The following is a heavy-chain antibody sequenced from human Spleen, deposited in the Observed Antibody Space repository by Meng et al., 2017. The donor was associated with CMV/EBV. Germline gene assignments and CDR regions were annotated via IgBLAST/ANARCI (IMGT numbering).Heavy chain of an antibody. CDR2: MNPNSGKT. J-gene: IGHJ4*02. D-gene: IGHD3-16*01. CDR3: ARSVVITFGALDY. Sequence: ASVKVSCKASGYTFTSYDINWVRQATGQGLEWMGWMNPNSGKTGYAQKFQGRVTITRNTSISTAYMELSSLRSEYTAVYYCARSVVITFGALDYWGQGTLVTVSS. CDR1: GYTFTSYD. V-gene: IGHV1-8*03.